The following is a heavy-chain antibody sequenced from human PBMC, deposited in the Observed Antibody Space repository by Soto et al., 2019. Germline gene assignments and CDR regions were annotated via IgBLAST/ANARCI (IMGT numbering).Heavy chain of an antibody. CDR3: ARVPQRAASGSYYSGSVY. CDR1: GGSISSSNL. D-gene: IGHD1-26*01. CDR2: IYHSGST. Sequence: SETLSLTCAVSGGSISSSNLWSWVRQPPGKGLEWIGEIYHSGSTNYNPSLKSRVTISVDKSKNQFSLKLSSVTAADTAVYYCARVPQRAASGSYYSGSVYWGQGTLVTVSS. J-gene: IGHJ4*02. V-gene: IGHV4-4*02.